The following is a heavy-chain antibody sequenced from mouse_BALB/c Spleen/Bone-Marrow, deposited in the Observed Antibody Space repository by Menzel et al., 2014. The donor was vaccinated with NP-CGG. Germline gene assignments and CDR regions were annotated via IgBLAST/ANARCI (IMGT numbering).Heavy chain of an antibody. D-gene: IGHD2-4*01. Sequence: EVQLQESGPELGKPGASVKIPCKASGYTFTDYNMDWVKQSHGKSLEWIGDINPNNGGTIYNQKFKGKATLTVDKSSSTAYMELRSLTSEDTAVYYCARWGSDYLFAYWGQGTLVTVSA. CDR3: ARWGSDYLFAY. J-gene: IGHJ3*01. CDR2: INPNNGGT. CDR1: GYTFTDYN. V-gene: IGHV1-18*01.